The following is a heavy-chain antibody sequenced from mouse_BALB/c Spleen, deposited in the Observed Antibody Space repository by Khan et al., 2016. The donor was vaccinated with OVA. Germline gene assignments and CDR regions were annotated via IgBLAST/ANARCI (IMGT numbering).Heavy chain of an antibody. D-gene: IGHD1-1*01. CDR2: IRYSGVT. V-gene: IGHV3-2*02. CDR3: GRGDYYVYYFDY. CDR1: GYSITSGYA. J-gene: IGHJ2*01. Sequence: EVQLVESGPGLVKPSQSLSLTCTVTGYSITSGYAWNWIRQFPGNQLEWMGYIRYSGVTSYTPSLKSQTTITRDTSKNPFFLQLNSVTTEDAATYYCGRGDYYVYYFDYWGQGTTLTVSS.